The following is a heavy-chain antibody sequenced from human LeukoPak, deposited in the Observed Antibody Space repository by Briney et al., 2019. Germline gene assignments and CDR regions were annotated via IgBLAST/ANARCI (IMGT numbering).Heavy chain of an antibody. D-gene: IGHD2/OR15-2a*01. J-gene: IGHJ3*02. CDR2: IYPGDSDT. Sequence: GESLKISCKGSGYSFTNYWIGWVRQMPGKGLEWMGIIYPGDSDTRYSPSFQGPVTISADKSISTAYLQWSSLKASDTAMYYCARRQNYDALDIWGQGTMVTVSS. V-gene: IGHV5-51*01. CDR3: ARRQNYDALDI. CDR1: GYSFTNYW.